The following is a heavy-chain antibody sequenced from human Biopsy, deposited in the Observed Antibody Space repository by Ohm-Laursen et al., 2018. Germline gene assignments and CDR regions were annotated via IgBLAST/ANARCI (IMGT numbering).Heavy chain of an antibody. CDR1: GGTFGGSP. J-gene: IGHJ3*02. D-gene: IGHD1-7*01. V-gene: IGHV1-69*04. Sequence: GASVKVSCKASGGTFGGSPINRLRQAPGQGLEWLGKINPVFGLTTYAPRFQGRVTVTADTSTNTVYMDLSSLRSEDTAVYYCAKDQLHTTSSVGAAFEIWGPGTLVTVS. CDR2: INPVFGLT. CDR3: AKDQLHTTSSVGAAFEI.